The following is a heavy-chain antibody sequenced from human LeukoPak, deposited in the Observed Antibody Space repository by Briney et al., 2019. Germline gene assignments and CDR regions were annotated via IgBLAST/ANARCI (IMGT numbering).Heavy chain of an antibody. CDR3: ARDLVGSYIDY. D-gene: IGHD3-10*01. CDR1: GFTFSNYA. V-gene: IGHV3-74*01. Sequence: GGSLRLSCTASGFTFSNYAMSWVRQSPGKGLVWVSRINSDGSSTSYADSVKGRFTISRGNAKNTLYLQMNSLRAEDTAVYYCARDLVGSYIDYWGQGTLVTVSS. CDR2: INSDGSST. J-gene: IGHJ4*02.